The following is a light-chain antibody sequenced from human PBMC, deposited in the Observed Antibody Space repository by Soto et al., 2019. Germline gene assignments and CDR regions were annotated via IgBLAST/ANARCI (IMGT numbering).Light chain of an antibody. CDR2: DTS. J-gene: IGKJ5*01. CDR1: QSVVSY. CDR3: QQRDKWPPIT. V-gene: IGKV3-11*01. Sequence: EIVLTQSPATLSLSPGERATLSCRASQSVVSYLAWYQQKPGQAPRRLIYDTSNRATGIPARFSGSGSGTDFTLTISSLEPEDFAVYYCQQRDKWPPITFGQGTRLEIK.